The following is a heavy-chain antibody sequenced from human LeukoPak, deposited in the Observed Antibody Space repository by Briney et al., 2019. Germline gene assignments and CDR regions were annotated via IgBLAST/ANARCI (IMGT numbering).Heavy chain of an antibody. CDR1: GFTFSSYW. Sequence: GGSLRLSCAASGFTFSSYWMHWVRRTPGKGLECVSSISSSSSYIYYADSVRGRFTISRDNAKKSLYLQMNSLRAEDTAVYYCARDIYDILTGYYYGMDVWGQGTTVTVSS. V-gene: IGHV3-21*01. CDR2: ISSSSSYI. D-gene: IGHD3-9*01. J-gene: IGHJ6*02. CDR3: ARDIYDILTGYYYGMDV.